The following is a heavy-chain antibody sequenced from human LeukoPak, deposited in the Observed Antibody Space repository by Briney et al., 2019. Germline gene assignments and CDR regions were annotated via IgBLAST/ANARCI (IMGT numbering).Heavy chain of an antibody. J-gene: IGHJ5*02. Sequence: WASVKVSCKASGGSFSSYAISWVRQAPGQGLEWMGGIIPIFGTANYAQKFQGRVTITADESTSTAYMELSSLRSEDTAVYYCARDRCSSTSCPPLWFDPWGQGTLVTVSS. D-gene: IGHD2-2*01. CDR2: IIPIFGTA. CDR1: GGSFSSYA. CDR3: ARDRCSSTSCPPLWFDP. V-gene: IGHV1-69*13.